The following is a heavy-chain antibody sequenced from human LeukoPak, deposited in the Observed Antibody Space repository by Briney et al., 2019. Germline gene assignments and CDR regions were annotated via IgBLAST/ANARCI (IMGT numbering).Heavy chain of an antibody. Sequence: SETLSLTCTVSGGSMSRYYWSWIRQPPGKGLEWIGYIYYSGSTNYNPSLKSRVTISLDTSKNQFSLKLTSVTAADTAVYYCARGGYYGSGNDFRFDPWGQGTLVTVSS. D-gene: IGHD3-10*01. CDR1: GGSMSRYY. CDR2: IYYSGST. CDR3: ARGGYYGSGNDFRFDP. V-gene: IGHV4-59*01. J-gene: IGHJ5*02.